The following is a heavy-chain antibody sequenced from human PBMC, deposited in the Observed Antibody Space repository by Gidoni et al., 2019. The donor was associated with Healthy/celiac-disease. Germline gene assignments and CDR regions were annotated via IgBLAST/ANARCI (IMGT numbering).Heavy chain of an antibody. Sequence: EVQLVESGGGLVQPGRSLRLSCAASGFTFDDYAMHWVRQAPGKGLEWVSGISWNSGSIGYADSVKGRFTISRDNAKNSLYLQMNSLRAEDTALYYCAKESSVAGTFDYWGQGTLVTVSS. CDR3: AKESSVAGTFDY. CDR1: GFTFDDYA. CDR2: ISWNSGSI. V-gene: IGHV3-9*01. D-gene: IGHD6-19*01. J-gene: IGHJ4*02.